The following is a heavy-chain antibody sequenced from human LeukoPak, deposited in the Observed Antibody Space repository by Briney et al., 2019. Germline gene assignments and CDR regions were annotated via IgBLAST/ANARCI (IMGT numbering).Heavy chain of an antibody. D-gene: IGHD6-19*01. CDR1: GHTFTSYD. V-gene: IGHV1-8*01. CDR3: ARRSQAGGTGIGY. CDR2: MNPNSGNT. Sequence: GASVKVSCKASGHTFTSYDINWVRQATGQGLEWMGWMNPNSGNTGSAQKFQGRLTMTRNTSISTAYMELSSLRSEDTAVYYCARRSQAGGTGIGYWGQGTLVTVSS. J-gene: IGHJ4*02.